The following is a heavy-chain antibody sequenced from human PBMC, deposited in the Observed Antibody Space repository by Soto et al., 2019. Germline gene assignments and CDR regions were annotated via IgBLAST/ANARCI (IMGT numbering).Heavy chain of an antibody. J-gene: IGHJ5*02. D-gene: IGHD2-2*01. CDR3: ARDLWDIVVVPAEGPGFDP. V-gene: IGHV1-46*03. Sequence: ASVKVSCKASGYTFTSYYMHWVRQAPGQGLEWMGIINPSGGSTSYAQKFQGRATMTRDTSTSTVYMELSSLRSEDTAVYYCARDLWDIVVVPAEGPGFDPWGQGTLVTVSS. CDR1: GYTFTSYY. CDR2: INPSGGST.